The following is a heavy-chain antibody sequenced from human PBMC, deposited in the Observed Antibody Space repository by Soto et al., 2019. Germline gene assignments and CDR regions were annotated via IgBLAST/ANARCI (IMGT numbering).Heavy chain of an antibody. CDR1: GFSISSGYY. J-gene: IGHJ4*02. CDR3: ARVDRSGWTPNFFDY. D-gene: IGHD6-19*01. CDR2: IYHGGST. Sequence: LSLTCGVSGFSISSGYYWGWVRQPPGKGLEWIGTIYHGGSTFYNPSLKSRVTISVDTSKNQFSLKRSAVTAADTALYYCARVDRSGWTPNFFDYWGQGTLVTVSS. V-gene: IGHV4-38-2*01.